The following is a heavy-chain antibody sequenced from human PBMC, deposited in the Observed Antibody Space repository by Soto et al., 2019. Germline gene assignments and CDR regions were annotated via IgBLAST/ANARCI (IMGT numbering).Heavy chain of an antibody. Sequence: GGSLRLSCAASGFTFSSFWMHWVRQAPGKGLVWVSRIDNDGSNTDYADSVKGRFTISRDNSKSTLYLQMNSLRAEDTAVYYCAKDHYYGSSKCHYDHWGQAILVTVSS. D-gene: IGHD3-22*01. V-gene: IGHV3-74*01. CDR1: GFTFSSFW. CDR2: IDNDGSNT. J-gene: IGHJ4*02. CDR3: AKDHYYGSSKCHYDH.